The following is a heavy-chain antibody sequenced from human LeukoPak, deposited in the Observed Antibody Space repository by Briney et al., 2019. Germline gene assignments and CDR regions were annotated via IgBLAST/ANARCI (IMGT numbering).Heavy chain of an antibody. CDR3: ARDASLGPFDS. Sequence: SGTLSLTCTISGGSISSYYWSWIRQPRGKGLEWIGYIFHSGATNYSPSLKSRVTMSVDTSKNQFSLRLRSVTAADTAVYYCARDASLGPFDSWGQGIQVTVSS. CDR1: GGSISSYY. V-gene: IGHV4-59*01. CDR2: IFHSGAT. D-gene: IGHD3-16*01. J-gene: IGHJ4*02.